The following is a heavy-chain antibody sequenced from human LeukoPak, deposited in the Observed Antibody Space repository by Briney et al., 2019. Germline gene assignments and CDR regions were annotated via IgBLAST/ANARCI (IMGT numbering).Heavy chain of an antibody. V-gene: IGHV5-10-1*01. J-gene: IGHJ4*02. D-gene: IGHD3-22*01. CDR3: ARQFRDSSGYYGYYFDY. CDR2: IDPSDSYT. CDR1: GYSFSIYW. Sequence: GASLRISCKGSGYSFSIYWITWVRQLPGKGLEWMGTIDPSDSYTKYSPSFEGHVTISADKSISTAYLQWSSLKASDTAMYYCARQFRDSSGYYGYYFDYWGQGTLVTVSS.